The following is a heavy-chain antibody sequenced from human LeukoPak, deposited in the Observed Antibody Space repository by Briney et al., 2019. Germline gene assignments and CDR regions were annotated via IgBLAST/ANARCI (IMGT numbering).Heavy chain of an antibody. CDR3: ARDLEHGAGSYGDY. J-gene: IGHJ4*02. D-gene: IGHD3-10*01. CDR2: ISAYSGNT. V-gene: IGHV1-18*01. CDR1: GYTFTSYA. Sequence: ASVKVSCKASGYTFTSYAISWVRRAPGQGLEWVGWISAYSGNTNYAQNLQDRVTMTTDTFTSTAYMELRSLRSDDTAVYYCARDLEHGAGSYGDYWGQGTLVTVSS.